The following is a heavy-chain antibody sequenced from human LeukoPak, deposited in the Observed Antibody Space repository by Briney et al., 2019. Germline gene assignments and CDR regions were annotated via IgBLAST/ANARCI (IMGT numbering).Heavy chain of an antibody. Sequence: SETLSLTCAVYGGSFSGYYWSWIRQPPGKGLKWIGEINHSGSTNYNPSLKSRVTISVDTSKNQFSLKLSSVTAADTAVYYCASGRRGYSYGHYYYGMDVWGQGTTVIVSS. V-gene: IGHV4-34*01. CDR1: GGSFSGYY. J-gene: IGHJ6*02. D-gene: IGHD5-18*01. CDR3: ASGRRGYSYGHYYYGMDV. CDR2: INHSGST.